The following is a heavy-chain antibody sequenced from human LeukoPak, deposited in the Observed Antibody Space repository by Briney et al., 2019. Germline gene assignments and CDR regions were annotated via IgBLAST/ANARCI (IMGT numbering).Heavy chain of an antibody. CDR2: ISAYNGNT. D-gene: IGHD2-15*01. CDR3: ARGLGYCSGGSCELYYYYVMDV. V-gene: IGHV1-18*01. Sequence: ASVKVSCKASGYTFTSYGISSVRQAPGQGLEWMGWISAYNGNTNYAQKLQGRVTMTTDTSTSTAYMELRSLRSGDTAVYYCARGLGYCSGGSCELYYYYVMDVWGQGTTVTISS. CDR1: GYTFTSYG. J-gene: IGHJ6*02.